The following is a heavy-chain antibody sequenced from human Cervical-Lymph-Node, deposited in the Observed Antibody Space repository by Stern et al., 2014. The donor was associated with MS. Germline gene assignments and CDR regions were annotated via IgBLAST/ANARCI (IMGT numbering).Heavy chain of an antibody. D-gene: IGHD6-13*01. Sequence: QVQLVQSGPGLVKPSETLSLTCTVSGGSISSYYWSWIRQPPGKGLEWIGYIYYSGSTNYNPSLKSRVTISVDTSKNQLSLQLSSGTAADTAVYYCARHTRIASAGIPADYWGQGTLVTVSS. J-gene: IGHJ4*02. CDR2: IYYSGST. CDR1: GGSISSYY. CDR3: ARHTRIASAGIPADY. V-gene: IGHV4-59*08.